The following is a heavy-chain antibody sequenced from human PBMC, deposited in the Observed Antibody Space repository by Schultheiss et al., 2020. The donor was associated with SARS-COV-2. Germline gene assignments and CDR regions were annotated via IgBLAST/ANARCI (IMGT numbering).Heavy chain of an antibody. J-gene: IGHJ4*02. CDR2: ISYDGSNK. D-gene: IGHD2-2*01. V-gene: IGHV3-30*18. CDR3: AKGYCSSTSCYLYGGFDY. Sequence: GGSLRLSCAASGFTFSSYGMHWVRQAPGKGLEWVAVISYDGSNKYYADPVKGRFTISRDNAKNSLYLQMNSLRAEDTALYYCAKGYCSSTSCYLYGGFDYWGQGTLVTVSS. CDR1: GFTFSSYG.